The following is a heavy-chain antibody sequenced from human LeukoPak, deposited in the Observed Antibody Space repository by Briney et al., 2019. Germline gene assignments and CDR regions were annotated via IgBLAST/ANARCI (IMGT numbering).Heavy chain of an antibody. CDR2: IWYDGSNK. J-gene: IGHJ4*02. CDR3: ARVRRYSSGWYDYFDY. D-gene: IGHD6-19*01. V-gene: IGHV3-33*01. Sequence: GSLRLSCAASGFTFSSYGMHWVRQAPGKGLEWVAVIWYDGSNKYYADSVKGRFTISRDNSKNTLYLQMNSPRAEDTAVYYCARVRRYSSGWYDYFDYWGQGTLVTVSS. CDR1: GFTFSSYG.